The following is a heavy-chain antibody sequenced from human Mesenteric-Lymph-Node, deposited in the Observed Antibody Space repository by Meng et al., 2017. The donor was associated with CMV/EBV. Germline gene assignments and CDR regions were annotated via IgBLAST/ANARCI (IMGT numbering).Heavy chain of an antibody. CDR3: AKIYGHSAGHYYHAMDV. CDR2: ISDSADRT. V-gene: IGHV3-23*01. D-gene: IGHD2/OR15-2a*01. Sequence: GESLKISCAASGFTFRAYAMSWVRQAPGKGLEFVSAISDSADRTYYADSVTGRFIISRDNSRNTLHLQMNSLRAEDTAVYYCAKIYGHSAGHYYHAMDVWGQGTTVTVSS. CDR1: GFTFRAYA. J-gene: IGHJ6*01.